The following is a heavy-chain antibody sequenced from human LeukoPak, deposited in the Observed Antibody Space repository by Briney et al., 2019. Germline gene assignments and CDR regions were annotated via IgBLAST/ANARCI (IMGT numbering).Heavy chain of an antibody. D-gene: IGHD6-19*01. CDR2: NYPGDSDT. J-gene: IGHJ4*02. CDR3: ARLDIAVAGTKGGGLDY. V-gene: IGHV5-51*01. CDR1: GYSFTSYW. Sequence: GASLKICCKGSGYSFTSYWIGCVRQMPGKGQEWLGINYPGDSDTRYCPSFQVQVTIAADKSISTAYLQWSRLKASDTAMYYCARLDIAVAGTKGGGLDYWGQGTLVTVSS.